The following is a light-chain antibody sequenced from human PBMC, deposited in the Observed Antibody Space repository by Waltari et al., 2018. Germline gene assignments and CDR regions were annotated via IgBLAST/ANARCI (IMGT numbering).Light chain of an antibody. CDR2: DDN. CDR1: RSDVGKYNL. CDR3: CSYAGSYTWV. V-gene: IGLV2-23*01. J-gene: IGLJ3*02. Sequence: QSALTQPASVSGSPGQSITLSCTGTRSDVGKYNLVSSYQQYPGKAPKVMIYDDNRRPSGVSDRFSGSKSGNTASLTISGVQAEDEADYYCCSYAGSYTWVFGGGTKLTVL.